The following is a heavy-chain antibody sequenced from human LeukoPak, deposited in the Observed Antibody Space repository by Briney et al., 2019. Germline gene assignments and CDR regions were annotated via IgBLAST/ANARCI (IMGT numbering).Heavy chain of an antibody. J-gene: IGHJ4*02. Sequence: SETLSLTCTVSGGXISSSSYYWGWIRQPPGRGLEWIGSIYYSGSTYYNPSLKSRVTISVDTSKNQFSLKLSSVTAADTAVYYCARRIVVAGTGIDYWGQGTLVAVSS. CDR3: ARRIVVAGTGIDY. D-gene: IGHD6-19*01. CDR1: GGXISSSSYY. V-gene: IGHV4-39*01. CDR2: IYYSGST.